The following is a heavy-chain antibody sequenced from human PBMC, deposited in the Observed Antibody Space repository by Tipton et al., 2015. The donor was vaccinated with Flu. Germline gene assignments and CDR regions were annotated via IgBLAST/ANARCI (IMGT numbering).Heavy chain of an antibody. J-gene: IGHJ6*02. Sequence: LRLSCTVSGGSISSGGYYWSWIRQHPGKGLEWIGYIYYSGSTYYNPSLKSRVTISVDTSKNQFSPKLSSVTAADTAVYYCARDQVGLLPASYYYYGMDVWGQGTTVTVSS. V-gene: IGHV4-31*03. CDR3: ARDQVGLLPASYYYYGMDV. D-gene: IGHD2-2*01. CDR2: IYYSGST. CDR1: GGSISSGGYY.